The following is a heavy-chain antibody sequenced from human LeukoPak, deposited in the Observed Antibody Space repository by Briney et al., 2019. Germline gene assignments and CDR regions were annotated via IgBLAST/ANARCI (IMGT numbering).Heavy chain of an antibody. CDR1: GGSISSGSYY. J-gene: IGHJ6*02. D-gene: IGHD2-2*01. CDR3: ARDWVVVVPAAIHYYYGMDV. CDR2: IYTSGST. V-gene: IGHV4-61*02. Sequence: QPSETLSLTCTVSGGSISSGSYYWSWIRQPAGKGLEWIGRIYTSGSTNYNPSLKSRVTMSVDTSKNQFSLKLSSVTAADTAVYYCARDWVVVVPAAIHYYYGMDVWGQGTTVTVSS.